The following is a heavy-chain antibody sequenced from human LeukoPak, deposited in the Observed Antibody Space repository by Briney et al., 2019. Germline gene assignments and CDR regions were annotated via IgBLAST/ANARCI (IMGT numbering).Heavy chain of an antibody. V-gene: IGHV3-30*02. CDR3: AKRGSLGYDSSGSIFDY. CDR1: GFTFSSYG. Sequence: GGSLRLSCAASGFTFSSYGMHWVGQAPGKGLEWVAFIRYDGSNKYYADSVKGRFTISRDNSKNTLYLQMNSLRAEDTAVYYCAKRGSLGYDSSGSIFDYWGQGTLVTVSS. CDR2: IRYDGSNK. D-gene: IGHD3-22*01. J-gene: IGHJ4*02.